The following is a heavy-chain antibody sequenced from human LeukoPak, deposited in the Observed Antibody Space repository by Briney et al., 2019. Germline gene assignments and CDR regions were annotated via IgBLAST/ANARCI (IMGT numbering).Heavy chain of an antibody. V-gene: IGHV3-7*01. CDR3: ARWSYSSGWLIDY. Sequence: GGSLRLSCAASGFTFGFTFSRYWMTWVRQAPGKGLEWVANINQDGSEKNYVGSVKGRFTISIDSAKNLVYLQMNSLTADDTAVYYCARWSYSSGWLIDYWGQGTLVTVSS. CDR1: GFTFGFTFSRYW. D-gene: IGHD6-19*01. CDR2: INQDGSEK. J-gene: IGHJ4*02.